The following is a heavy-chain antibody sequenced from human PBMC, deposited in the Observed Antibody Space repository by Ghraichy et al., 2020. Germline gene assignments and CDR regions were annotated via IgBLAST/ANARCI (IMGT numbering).Heavy chain of an antibody. J-gene: IGHJ4*02. V-gene: IGHV3-21*01. CDR1: GLSFSTYS. Sequence: GESLRLSCAASGLSFSTYSMNWVRQAPGKGLEWVSSISSSSSYIYYADSVKGRFTISRDDAKKSLYLQMNSLRAEDTAVYYCARAGAYYYHSNDYYPVGDLDYWGQGTLVTVSS. CDR2: ISSSSSYI. CDR3: ARAGAYYYHSNDYYPVGDLDY. D-gene: IGHD3-22*01.